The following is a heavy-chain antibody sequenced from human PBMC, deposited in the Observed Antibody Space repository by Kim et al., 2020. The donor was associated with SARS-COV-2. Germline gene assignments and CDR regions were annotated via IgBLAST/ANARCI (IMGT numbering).Heavy chain of an antibody. V-gene: IGHV3-23*01. CDR3: ATELSLTYYTGMGV. J-gene: IGHJ6*02. CDR1: GFSFSNFV. CDR2: ISFGTGNT. Sequence: GGSLRLSCAASGFSFSNFVMNWVRQAPGKGLEWVAAISFGTGNTYYADSVKGRFTISRDNSKSTLYLQMSSLRAEDTAVYYCATELSLTYYTGMGVWGEGATGTVSS.